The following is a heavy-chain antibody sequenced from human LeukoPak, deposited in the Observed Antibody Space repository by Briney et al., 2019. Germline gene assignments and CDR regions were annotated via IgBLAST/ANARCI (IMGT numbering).Heavy chain of an antibody. V-gene: IGHV1-2*02. D-gene: IGHD2-21*02. CDR1: GCRLTPFL. J-gene: IGHJ4*02. CDR2: INPNSGDT. CDR3: AIGLCFGDWAYYFL. Sequence: ASVKVSCKASGCRLTPFLIHCMRQAPRQGREWRGWINPNSGDTNYAPEFQGRVTMLRDTSVNTSYMALTGLRSDDRHGCFLAIGLCFGDWAYYFLWGQGTLVTVSS.